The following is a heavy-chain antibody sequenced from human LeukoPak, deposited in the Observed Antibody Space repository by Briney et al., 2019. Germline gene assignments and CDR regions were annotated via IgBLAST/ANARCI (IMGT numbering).Heavy chain of an antibody. V-gene: IGHV3-23*01. Sequence: GGSLRLSCAASGFTFSSYAMSWVRQAPGKGLEWVSAISGSGGSTYYADSVKGRFTISRDNSKNTLYLQMNSLKAEDTAVYYCAKNAYYDSSGLNYFDYWGQGTLVTVSS. CDR2: ISGSGGST. J-gene: IGHJ4*02. CDR1: GFTFSSYA. D-gene: IGHD3-22*01. CDR3: AKNAYYDSSGLNYFDY.